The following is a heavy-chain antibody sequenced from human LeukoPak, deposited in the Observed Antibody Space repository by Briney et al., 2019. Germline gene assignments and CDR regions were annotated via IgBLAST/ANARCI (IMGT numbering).Heavy chain of an antibody. CDR1: GLTFNTYW. CDR2: IYYSGNT. CDR3: ARAQGNGLIDF. J-gene: IGHJ4*02. D-gene: IGHD3/OR15-3a*01. Sequence: PGGSLRLSCAASGLTFNTYWMSWVRQAPGKGLEWIGSIYYSGNTYYNPSLKSRVTISLDTSRNQFSLRLSSVTAADTADYYCARAQGNGLIDFWGQGTLVTVSS. V-gene: IGHV4-39*01.